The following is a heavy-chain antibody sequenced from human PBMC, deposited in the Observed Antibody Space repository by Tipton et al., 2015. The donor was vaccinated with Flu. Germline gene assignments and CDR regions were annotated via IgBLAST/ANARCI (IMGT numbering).Heavy chain of an antibody. D-gene: IGHD3/OR15-3a*01. CDR3: ARSPYDFWSGYFYH. J-gene: IGHJ4*02. CDR2: IKQDGSEQ. CDR1: GFTFRTYW. Sequence: SLRLSCAASGFTFRTYWMSWVRQAPGKGLEWVANIKQDGSEQYYVDSVKGRFTISRDNAKNSLYLQMNSLRAEDSAVYYCARSPYDFWSGYFYHWGQGTLVTVSS. V-gene: IGHV3-7*01.